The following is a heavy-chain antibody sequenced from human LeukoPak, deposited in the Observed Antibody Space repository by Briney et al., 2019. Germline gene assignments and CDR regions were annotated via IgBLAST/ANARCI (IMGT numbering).Heavy chain of an antibody. V-gene: IGHV1-8*03. D-gene: IGHD5-12*01. CDR2: MNPNSGNT. Sequence: ASVKVSCKASGYTFTSYDINWVRQATGQGLEWMGWMNPNSGNTGYAQKFQGRVTITRNTSISTAYMELSSLRSEDTAVYYCARDGGYSGYDLGVYYYMDVWGKGTTVTISS. CDR1: GYTFTSYD. J-gene: IGHJ6*03. CDR3: ARDGGYSGYDLGVYYYMDV.